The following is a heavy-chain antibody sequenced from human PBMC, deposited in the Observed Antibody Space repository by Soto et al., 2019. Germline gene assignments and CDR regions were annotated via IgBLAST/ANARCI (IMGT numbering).Heavy chain of an antibody. V-gene: IGHV3-23*01. Sequence: EVQLLESGGGLVQPGGSLRLSCAGSGFTFSSYAMSWVRQAPGKGLEWVSAISGSGGSTYYADSVKGRFTISRDNSKNTLYLQMNSLRAEDTAVDYCAKDPDDYGGNSAFDIWGQGTMVTVSS. J-gene: IGHJ3*02. CDR3: AKDPDDYGGNSAFDI. D-gene: IGHD4-17*01. CDR2: ISGSGGST. CDR1: GFTFSSYA.